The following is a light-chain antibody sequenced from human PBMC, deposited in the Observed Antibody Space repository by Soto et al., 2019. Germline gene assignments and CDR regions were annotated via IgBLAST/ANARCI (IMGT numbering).Light chain of an antibody. CDR3: QQYYSSTIT. V-gene: IGKV4-1*01. CDR2: WAS. J-gene: IGKJ5*01. CDR1: EIFLYTSNSKKY. Sequence: DILMTQSTDSLAVSLGERSTINCRSSEIFLYTSNSKKYLAWYQQKPGQPPKLLIKWASTRESGVPDRFSGSGSETDFTLTISSLQAEDVAVYYCQQYYSSTITFGQGTRLEIK.